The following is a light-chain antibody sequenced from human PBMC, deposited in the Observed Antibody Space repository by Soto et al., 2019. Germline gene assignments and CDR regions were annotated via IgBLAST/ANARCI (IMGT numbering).Light chain of an antibody. CDR2: SYN. J-gene: IGLJ1*01. V-gene: IGLV1-44*01. CDR3: AAWDDSLNGYV. CDR1: SSNIGSNT. Sequence: QSVLTQPPSASGTPGQRVTISCSGSSSNIGSNTVNWYQQLPGTAPKLLIYSYNQRPSGVPHRFSGSKSVTSASLAISGLQSEDEADYYCAAWDDSLNGYVFGTGTKVTVL.